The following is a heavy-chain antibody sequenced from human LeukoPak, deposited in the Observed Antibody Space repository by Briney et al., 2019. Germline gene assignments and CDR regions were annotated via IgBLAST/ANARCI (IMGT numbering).Heavy chain of an antibody. Sequence: SETLSLTCTVSGGSISSSSYYWGWIRQPPGKGLEWIGSLDYSGSTYYNPSLQSRVTRSVDTSKNQFSLRLSSVTAADTAVYYCASRDSSGSSFDYWGQGTLVTVSS. CDR3: ASRDSSGSSFDY. CDR2: LDYSGST. CDR1: GGSISSSSYY. D-gene: IGHD3-22*01. V-gene: IGHV4-39*01. J-gene: IGHJ4*02.